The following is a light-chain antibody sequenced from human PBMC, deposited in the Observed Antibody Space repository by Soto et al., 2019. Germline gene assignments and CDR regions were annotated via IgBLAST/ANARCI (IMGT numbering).Light chain of an antibody. V-gene: IGKV1-33*01. J-gene: IGKJ3*01. CDR1: QDIANY. Sequence: DIQLTQSPSSLSASVGDSVTITCQASQDIANYLIWYQQKPGKAPKLLIYDASRLETGVPSRFSVSGSGTDLSSTISGVQSEDFATYDWQHYDGLPLTYGPGTKVYFK. CDR2: DAS. CDR3: QHYDGLPLT.